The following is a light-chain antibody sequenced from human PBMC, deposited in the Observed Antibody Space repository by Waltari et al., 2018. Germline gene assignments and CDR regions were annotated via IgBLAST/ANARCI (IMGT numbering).Light chain of an antibody. Sequence: QSALTQPASVSGSPGQSITIPCPASRIDSPLDTLVSRYQHKPGGAPPLLIFEDTKRPSGVSYRFSGSKSGDTASLIISGLQAEDEADYYCCSNACDRAFGVVFGGGTRVTVL. V-gene: IGLV2-23*01. CDR3: CSNACDRAFGVV. J-gene: IGLJ2*01. CDR2: EDT. CDR1: RIDSPLDTL.